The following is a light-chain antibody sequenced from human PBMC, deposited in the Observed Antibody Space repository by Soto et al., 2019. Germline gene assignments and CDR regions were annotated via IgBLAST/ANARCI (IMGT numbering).Light chain of an antibody. V-gene: IGLV1-47*02. CDR3: ASWDDRLGAVI. CDR2: SNN. CDR1: SSNIGGTNY. J-gene: IGLJ2*01. Sequence: QSVLTQPPSASGTPGQRVFISCSGSSSNIGGTNYAYWYQQLPGAAPKLLMHSNNLRPSGVPERISGSKSGTSASLATSGLRSEDEAVYYCASWDDRLGAVIFGGGTKVTV.